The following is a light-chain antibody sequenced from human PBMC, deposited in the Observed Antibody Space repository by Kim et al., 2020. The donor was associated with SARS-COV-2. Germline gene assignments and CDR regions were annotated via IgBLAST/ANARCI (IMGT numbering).Light chain of an antibody. J-gene: IGLJ3*02. CDR3: AAWDDSLSAWV. Sequence: QSVLTQPPSASGTPGQRVTISCSGSSSNIGSNSVYWYQQLPGTAPKLLIYRNNHRPSGVPDRFSGSKSGTSASLAISGLRSEDEADYYCAAWDDSLSAWVFGGGTQLTVL. V-gene: IGLV1-47*01. CDR2: RNN. CDR1: SSNIGSNS.